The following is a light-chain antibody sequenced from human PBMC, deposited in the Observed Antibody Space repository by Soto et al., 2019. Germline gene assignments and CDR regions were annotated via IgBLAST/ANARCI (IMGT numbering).Light chain of an antibody. CDR1: QGIDRW. Sequence: DIQMTQSPCSLSASVGDRVTVTCLASQGIDRWLAWYQQKPGKAPKVLIYAASSLRSGVPSRFSGSGSGTDFSLTINSLQPEDFATYYCKQSKSFPLTFGGGTKVDI. CDR2: AAS. CDR3: KQSKSFPLT. V-gene: IGKV1-12*01. J-gene: IGKJ4*01.